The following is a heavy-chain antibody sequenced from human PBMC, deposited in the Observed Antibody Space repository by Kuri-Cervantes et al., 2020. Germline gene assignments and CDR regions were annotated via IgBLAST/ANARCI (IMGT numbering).Heavy chain of an antibody. D-gene: IGHD2-15*01. J-gene: IGHJ6*03. Sequence: ASVKVSCKASGYTFTNYGISWVRQAPGQGLEWMGWISAYNGNTNYAQKLQGRVTMTTDTSTSTAYMELRSLRSDDTAVYYCATALRGYCSGGSCYTLGVYYMDVWGKGTTVTVSS. CDR2: ISAYNGNT. CDR3: ATALRGYCSGGSCYTLGVYYMDV. CDR1: GYTFTNYG. V-gene: IGHV1-18*01.